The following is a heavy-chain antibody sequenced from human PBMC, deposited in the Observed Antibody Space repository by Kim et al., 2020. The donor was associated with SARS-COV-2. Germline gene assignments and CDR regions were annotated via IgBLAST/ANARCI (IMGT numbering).Heavy chain of an antibody. Sequence: ASVKVSCKASGYTFTGYYMHWVRQAPGQGLEWMGWINPNSGGTNYAQKFQGRVTMTRDTSISTAYMELSRLRSDDTAVYYCARDQEPPYYYDSSGYYPFDYWGQGTLVTVSS. CDR3: ARDQEPPYYYDSSGYYPFDY. V-gene: IGHV1-2*02. D-gene: IGHD3-22*01. CDR1: GYTFTGYY. J-gene: IGHJ4*02. CDR2: INPNSGGT.